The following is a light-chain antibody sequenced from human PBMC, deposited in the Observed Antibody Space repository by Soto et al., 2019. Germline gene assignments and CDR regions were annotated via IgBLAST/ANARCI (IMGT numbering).Light chain of an antibody. V-gene: IGLV2-14*01. J-gene: IGLJ3*02. CDR3: SSFTSSPTLDWV. Sequence: QSALTQPASVSGSPGQSITISCTGTSSDVGGYNYVSWYQHHPGKAPKVMIYEVSNRPSGVSNRFSGSKSGNTASLTIAGLQAEDEADYFCSSFTSSPTLDWVSGGGTKLTVL. CDR2: EVS. CDR1: SSDVGGYNY.